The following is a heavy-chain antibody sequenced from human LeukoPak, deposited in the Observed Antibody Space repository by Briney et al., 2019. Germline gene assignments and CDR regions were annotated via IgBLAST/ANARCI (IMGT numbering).Heavy chain of an antibody. J-gene: IGHJ5*02. V-gene: IGHV4-34*01. CDR3: ARGPRIAVAGTRWFDP. CDR2: INHSGST. D-gene: IGHD6-19*01. Sequence: KPSETLSLTCAVYGGSFSGYYWSWIRQPPGKGLEWIGEINHSGSTNYNPSLKSRVTISVDTSKNQFSLKLSSVTAADTAVYYCARGPRIAVAGTRWFDPWGQGTLVTVSS. CDR1: GGSFSGYY.